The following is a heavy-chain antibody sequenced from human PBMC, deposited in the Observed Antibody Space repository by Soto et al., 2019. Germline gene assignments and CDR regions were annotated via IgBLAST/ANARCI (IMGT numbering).Heavy chain of an antibody. J-gene: IGHJ3*02. CDR2: INPSGGST. CDR1: GYTFTSYY. Sequence: QVQLVQSGAEVKKPGASVKVSCKASGYTFTSYYMHWVRQAPGQGLEWMGIINPSGGSTSYAQKFQGRVTMTRDKSTSTVYMELSSLSSEDTAVYYCARAYGTNAFDIWGQGTMVTVSS. V-gene: IGHV1-46*03. D-gene: IGHD2-8*01. CDR3: ARAYGTNAFDI.